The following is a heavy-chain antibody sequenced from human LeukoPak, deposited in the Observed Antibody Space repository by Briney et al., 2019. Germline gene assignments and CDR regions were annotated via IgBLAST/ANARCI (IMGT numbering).Heavy chain of an antibody. D-gene: IGHD2-15*01. V-gene: IGHV3-30*03. J-gene: IGHJ4*02. Sequence: GGSLRLSCAASGFTFSSYGMHWVRQAPGKGLEWVAVISYDGSNKYYADSVKGRFTISRDNSKNTLYLQMNSLRAEDTAVYYCARGIGGSCYSGFDYWGQGTLVTVSS. CDR3: ARGIGGSCYSGFDY. CDR2: ISYDGSNK. CDR1: GFTFSSYG.